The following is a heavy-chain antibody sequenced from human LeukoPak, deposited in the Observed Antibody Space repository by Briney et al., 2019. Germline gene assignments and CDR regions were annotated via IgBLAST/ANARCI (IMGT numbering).Heavy chain of an antibody. CDR1: GGTFISYD. V-gene: IGHV1-69*13. CDR3: ARGWLAETTVVTPYNY. CDR2: ITPIFGTA. J-gene: IGHJ4*02. D-gene: IGHD4-23*01. Sequence: SVKVSCKASGGTFISYDISWVRQAPGQGLEWMGGITPIFGTAKYAQKFQGRVTITAVESMSTAYMELSSLRSEDTAVYYCARGWLAETTVVTPYNYWGQGTLVTVSS.